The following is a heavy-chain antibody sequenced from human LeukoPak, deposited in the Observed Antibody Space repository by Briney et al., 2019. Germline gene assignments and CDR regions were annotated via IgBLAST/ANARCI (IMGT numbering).Heavy chain of an antibody. Sequence: AGGSLRLSCAASGFTFSSCEMNWVRQAPGKGLEWVSYISSSGKAIYYADSVKGRFTISRDNAKNSLYLQMNSLRAEDTAVYYCARDRRMQPYYFDYWGQGTLATVSS. CDR1: GFTFSSCE. J-gene: IGHJ4*02. V-gene: IGHV3-48*03. CDR2: ISSSGKAI. CDR3: ARDRRMQPYYFDY. D-gene: IGHD2-8*01.